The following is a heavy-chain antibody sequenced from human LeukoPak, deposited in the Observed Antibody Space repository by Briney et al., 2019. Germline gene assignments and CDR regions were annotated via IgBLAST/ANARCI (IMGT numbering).Heavy chain of an antibody. V-gene: IGHV3-74*01. D-gene: IGHD1-26*01. CDR2: INSDGSGT. CDR3: ARGSGALLNY. Sequence: GGSLRLSCAASGFTFSSFWMHWVRQAQGKGLVWVSRINSDGSGTGYADSVKGRFTISRDNAKNTLYLQMNSLRAEDTAVYYCARGSGALLNYWGPGTPVTVSS. J-gene: IGHJ4*02. CDR1: GFTFSSFW.